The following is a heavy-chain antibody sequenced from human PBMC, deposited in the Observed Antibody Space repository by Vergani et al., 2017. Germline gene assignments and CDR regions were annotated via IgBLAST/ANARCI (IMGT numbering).Heavy chain of an antibody. V-gene: IGHV1-46*01. D-gene: IGHD2-2*02. CDR2: INPSGGST. CDR1: GYTFTSYY. CDR3: ARDRDIVVVPAAIAAAAPGGYFDY. Sequence: QVQLVQSGAEVKKPGASVKVSCKASGYTFTSYYMHWVRQAPGQGLEWMGIINPSGGSTSYAQKFQGRVTMTRDTSTSTVYMELSSLRSEDTAVYYCARDRDIVVVPAAIAAAAPGGYFDYWGQGTLVTVSS. J-gene: IGHJ4*02.